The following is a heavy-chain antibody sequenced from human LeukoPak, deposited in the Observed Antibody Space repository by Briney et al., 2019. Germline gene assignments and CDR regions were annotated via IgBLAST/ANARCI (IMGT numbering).Heavy chain of an antibody. J-gene: IGHJ6*02. D-gene: IGHD4-17*01. Sequence: GGSLRLSCAASGFTFSSYAMSWVRQAPGKGLEWVSAISGSGGSTCYADSVKGRFTISRDNSKNTLYLQMNSLRAEDTAVYYCAATVTTDPYYYGMDVWGQGTTVTVSS. CDR1: GFTFSSYA. CDR3: AATVTTDPYYYGMDV. CDR2: ISGSGGST. V-gene: IGHV3-23*01.